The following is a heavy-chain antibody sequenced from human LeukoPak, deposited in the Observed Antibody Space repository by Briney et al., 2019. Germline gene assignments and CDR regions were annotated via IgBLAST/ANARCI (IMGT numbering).Heavy chain of an antibody. CDR3: AKGDIVVVPAAVN. V-gene: IGHV3-23*01. D-gene: IGHD2-2*01. CDR2: ISDSGGGT. Sequence: SGGSLRLSCAASGFTFSSYAMSWVRQAPGKGLEWVSVISDSGGGTYYADSVKGRFTISRDNSKNTLYLQISSLRVEDTAVYYCAKGDIVVVPAAVNWGQGTLVTVSS. J-gene: IGHJ4*02. CDR1: GFTFSSYA.